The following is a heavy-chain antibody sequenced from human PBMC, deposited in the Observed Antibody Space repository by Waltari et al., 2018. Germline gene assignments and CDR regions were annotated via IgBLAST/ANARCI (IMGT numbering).Heavy chain of an antibody. CDR2: SMPIVGTA. CDR3: ASAYYYDSSGYSPAEYFQH. D-gene: IGHD3-22*01. CDR1: GGTFSSYA. V-gene: IGHV1-69*01. Sequence: QVQLVQSGAEVKKPGSSVTVSCKASGGTFSSYAISWVRQAPGQGLEWMGGSMPIVGTANYAQKFQGRVTMTADESTSTAYMELSSLRSEDTAVYYWASAYYYDSSGYSPAEYFQHWGQGTLVTVCS. J-gene: IGHJ1*01.